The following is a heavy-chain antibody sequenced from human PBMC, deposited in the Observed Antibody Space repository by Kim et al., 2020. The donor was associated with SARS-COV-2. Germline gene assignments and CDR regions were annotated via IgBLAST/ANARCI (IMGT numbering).Heavy chain of an antibody. Sequence: DSGTGRFTITRDNSKNPLYLQMNGLRAEDTAVYYCARARGGSYYYGMDVWGQGTTVTVSS. CDR3: ARARGGSYYYGMDV. D-gene: IGHD1-26*01. J-gene: IGHJ6*02. V-gene: IGHV3-30*01.